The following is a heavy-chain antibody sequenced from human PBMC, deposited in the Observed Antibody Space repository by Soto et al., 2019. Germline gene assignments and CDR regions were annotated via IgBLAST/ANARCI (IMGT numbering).Heavy chain of an antibody. D-gene: IGHD6-13*01. CDR3: AKDTYSSSWYF. V-gene: IGHV3-23*01. CDR1: GFTFINYA. CDR2: ISNRGSDT. J-gene: IGHJ4*02. Sequence: GGSLRLSCAGSGFTFINYAMTWVRQAPGKGLEWVSSISNRGSDTYYVDSVKGRFTISRDNSKNTLYLQMNSLRAEDTAVYYCAKDTYSSSWYFWGQGTLVTVS.